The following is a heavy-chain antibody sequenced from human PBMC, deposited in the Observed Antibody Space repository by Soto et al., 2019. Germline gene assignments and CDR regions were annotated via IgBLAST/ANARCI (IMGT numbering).Heavy chain of an antibody. CDR2: IPYDGSNK. V-gene: IGHV3-30*18. Sequence: QVQLVESGGGVVQPGRSLRLSCAASGFTFSSYGMHWVRQAPGKGLEWVAVIPYDGSNKYYADSVKGRFTISRDNSKNTLYLQMNSLRAEDTAVYYCAKDRSYSSGWYFDYWGQGTLVTVSS. CDR1: GFTFSSYG. CDR3: AKDRSYSSGWYFDY. J-gene: IGHJ4*02. D-gene: IGHD6-19*01.